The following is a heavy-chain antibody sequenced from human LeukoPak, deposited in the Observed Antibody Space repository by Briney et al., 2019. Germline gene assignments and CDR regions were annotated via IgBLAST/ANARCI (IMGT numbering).Heavy chain of an antibody. D-gene: IGHD5-18*01. V-gene: IGHV3-23*01. Sequence: PGGSLRLSCAASGFTFSSYAMSWVRQAPGEGLEWVSAISGSGGSTYYADSVKGRFTISRDNSKNTLYLQINSLRAEDTAVYYCAKGILWLPDYWGQGTLVTVSS. J-gene: IGHJ4*02. CDR1: GFTFSSYA. CDR3: AKGILWLPDY. CDR2: ISGSGGST.